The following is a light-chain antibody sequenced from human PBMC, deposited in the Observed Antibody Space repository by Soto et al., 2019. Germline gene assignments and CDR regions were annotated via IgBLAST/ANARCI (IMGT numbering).Light chain of an antibody. CDR2: EVT. Sequence: SALTQPSSVSGSPGQSITISCTGTSGDIGSYNRVSWYQQHPGKAPKRIIYEVTDRPSGVSNRFSGSKSGNTASLTISGLQAEDDAEYYCSSYTNINTRACVFGTGTKLTVL. CDR3: SSYTNINTRACV. CDR1: SGDIGSYNR. V-gene: IGLV2-14*01. J-gene: IGLJ1*01.